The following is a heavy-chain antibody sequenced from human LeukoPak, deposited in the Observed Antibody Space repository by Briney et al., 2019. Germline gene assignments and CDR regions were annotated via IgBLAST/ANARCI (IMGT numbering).Heavy chain of an antibody. CDR2: IYTSGST. J-gene: IGHJ4*02. D-gene: IGHD1-14*01. CDR1: GGSISSGSYY. Sequence: SETLSLTCTVSGGSISSGSYYWSWIRQPAGKGLEWIGRIYTSGSTNYNPSLKSRVTISVDTSKNQFSLKLSSVTAADTAIYYCARDSTRYTPLPLDHWGQGTLVAVSS. CDR3: ARDSTRYTPLPLDH. V-gene: IGHV4-61*02.